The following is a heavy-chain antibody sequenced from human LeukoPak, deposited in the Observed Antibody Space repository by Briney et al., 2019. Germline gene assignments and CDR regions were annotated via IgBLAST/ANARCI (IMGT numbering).Heavy chain of an antibody. CDR3: ANDVDTAMVHDY. CDR1: GFTFSSYW. D-gene: IGHD5-18*01. J-gene: IGHJ4*02. V-gene: IGHV3-7*01. Sequence: GGSLRLSCAASGFTFSSYWMSWVRQAPGKGLEWVANIKQDGSEKYYVDSVKGRFTISRDNSKNSLYLQMNSLRAEDTAVYYCANDVDTAMVHDYWGQGTLVTVSS. CDR2: IKQDGSEK.